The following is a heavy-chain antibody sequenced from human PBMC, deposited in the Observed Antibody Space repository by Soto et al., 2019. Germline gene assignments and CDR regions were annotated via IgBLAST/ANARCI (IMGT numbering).Heavy chain of an antibody. CDR3: ARGAHINWNDQGPSVY. J-gene: IGHJ4*02. CDR2: ISSSSSYI. CDR1: GFTFSSYS. V-gene: IGHV3-21*01. Sequence: GGSLRLASAASGFTFSSYSMNWVRQAPGKGLEWVSSISSSSSYIYYADSVKGRFTISRDNAKNSLYLQMNSLRAEDTAVYYCARGAHINWNDQGPSVYWGQGTLVTVSS. D-gene: IGHD1-1*01.